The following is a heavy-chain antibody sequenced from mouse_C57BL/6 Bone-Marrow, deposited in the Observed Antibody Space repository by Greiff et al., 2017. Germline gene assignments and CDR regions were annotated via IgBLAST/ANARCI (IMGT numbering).Heavy chain of an antibody. Sequence: EVQLQQSGPELVKPGASVKISCKASGYTFTDYYMNWVKQSHGKSLEWIGDINPNNGGTSYNQKFKGKATLTVDKSSSTAYMELRSLTSEDSAVYYCVIFPDYWGQGTTLTVSS. D-gene: IGHD2-4*01. CDR2: INPNNGGT. J-gene: IGHJ2*01. CDR1: GYTFTDYY. V-gene: IGHV1-26*01. CDR3: VIFPDY.